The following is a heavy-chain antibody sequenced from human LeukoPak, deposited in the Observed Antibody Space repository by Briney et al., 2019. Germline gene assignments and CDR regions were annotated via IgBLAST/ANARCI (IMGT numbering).Heavy chain of an antibody. Sequence: GGSLRLSCAASGFTFSSYWMSWVRQAPGKGLEWVATIKQDGSEMYYVDSVKGRFTISRDNAQNSLYLLMNGLRDEDAAVYFCASMWEGGYWGQGTLVTVSS. CDR1: GFTFSSYW. CDR2: IKQDGSEM. CDR3: ASMWEGGY. D-gene: IGHD1-26*01. V-gene: IGHV3-7*01. J-gene: IGHJ4*02.